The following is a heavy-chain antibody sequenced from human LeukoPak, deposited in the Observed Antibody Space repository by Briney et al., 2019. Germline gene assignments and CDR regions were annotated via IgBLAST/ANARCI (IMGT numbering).Heavy chain of an antibody. D-gene: IGHD1-1*01. CDR3: AKGQQWPSFEDF. CDR1: GFTFNTYA. V-gene: IGHV3-30*18. J-gene: IGHJ4*02. CDR2: ISYDGKTT. Sequence: GGSLRLSCAASGFTFNTYAMHWVRQAPGKGLEWVALISYDGKTTFYADSVRGRFSVSSDNSKNTLYLQMNSLRTEDTALYYCAKGQQWPSFEDFWGQGTLVTVSS.